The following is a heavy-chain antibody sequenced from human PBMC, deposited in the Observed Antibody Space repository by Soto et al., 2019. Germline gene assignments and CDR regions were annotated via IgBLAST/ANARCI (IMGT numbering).Heavy chain of an antibody. CDR2: ISANGGST. J-gene: IGHJ4*02. CDR3: AKDRTVNYWGWRGDFDY. CDR1: GFTFSSYA. Sequence: GGSLRLSCTASGFTFSSYAMNWVRQAPGKGLEWVSSISANGGSTYDTDSVQGRFTISRDNSKNTLYLQMNSLRAEDTAVYFCAKDRTVNYWGWRGDFDYWGPGTLVTVSS. D-gene: IGHD7-27*01. V-gene: IGHV3-23*01.